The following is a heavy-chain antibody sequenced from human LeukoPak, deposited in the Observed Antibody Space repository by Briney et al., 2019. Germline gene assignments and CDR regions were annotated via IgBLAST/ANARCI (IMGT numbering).Heavy chain of an antibody. CDR2: INHNSGDT. D-gene: IGHD6-19*01. CDR3: ARDVYSSGWTDAFDI. CDR1: GYTFTGYY. V-gene: IGHV1-2*02. J-gene: IGHJ3*02. Sequence: GASVKVSCKASGYTFTGYYMHWVRQAPGQGLEWMGWINHNSGDTNYSQKFQGRVSMTRDTSINAAYMELSRLTSDHAAVYYCARDVYSSGWTDAFDIWGQGTMVTVSS.